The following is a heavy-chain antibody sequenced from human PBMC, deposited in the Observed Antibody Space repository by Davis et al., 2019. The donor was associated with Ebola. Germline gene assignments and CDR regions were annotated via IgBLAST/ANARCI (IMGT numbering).Heavy chain of an antibody. CDR1: GDSFSTHW. Sequence: GESLKISCQDSGDSFSTHWIGWVRQMPGKGLEWMGIIFTGDSDTRYSPSFRGQVTISADKSFKTAFLHWSSLKASDTAMYYCATLRRTITGMDDGFDIWGHGTMVTVSS. J-gene: IGHJ3*02. V-gene: IGHV5-51*01. CDR3: ATLRRTITGMDDGFDI. D-gene: IGHD2-8*02. CDR2: IFTGDSDT.